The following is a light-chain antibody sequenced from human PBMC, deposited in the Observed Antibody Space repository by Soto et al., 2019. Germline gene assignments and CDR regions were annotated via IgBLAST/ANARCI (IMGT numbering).Light chain of an antibody. J-gene: IGKJ5*01. V-gene: IGKV1-13*02. CDR2: DVS. CDR1: QGISSA. CDR3: QQANSFPIT. Sequence: AIPLTQSPSSLSASVGDRVTITCRASQGISSALAWYQQKPGKAPKLLIYDVSSLESGVPSRFSGSGSETEFTLTISSLFPDDFATYYCQQANSFPITFGQGTRLE.